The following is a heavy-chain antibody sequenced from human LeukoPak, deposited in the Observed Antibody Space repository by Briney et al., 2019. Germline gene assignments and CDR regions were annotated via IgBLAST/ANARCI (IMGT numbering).Heavy chain of an antibody. CDR1: GDSVSSNSAA. J-gene: IGHJ5*02. CDR3: ARDLDWFDP. V-gene: IGHV6-1*01. Sequence: SQTLALTCAISGDSVSSNSAAWNWIRQSPSTGLEWLGRTYYWSKWYTIYAVSVKSRIPIIPDTSKNQFSLQLNSVTPEDTAVYYCARDLDWFDPWGQGTLVTVSS. CDR2: TYYWSKWYT.